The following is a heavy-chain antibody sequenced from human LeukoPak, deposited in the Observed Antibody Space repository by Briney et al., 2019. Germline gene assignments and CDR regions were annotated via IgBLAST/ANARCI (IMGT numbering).Heavy chain of an antibody. D-gene: IGHD3-10*01. V-gene: IGHV3-53*01. J-gene: IGHJ4*02. CDR3: ARDISGSDGY. CDR1: GFTVSSNY. Sequence: TGGSLRLSCAASGFTVSSNYMSWVRQAPGKGLEWVSVIYSGGSTYYADSAKGRFTISRDNSKNTLYLQMNSLRAEDTAVYYCARDISGSDGYWGQGTLVTVSS. CDR2: IYSGGST.